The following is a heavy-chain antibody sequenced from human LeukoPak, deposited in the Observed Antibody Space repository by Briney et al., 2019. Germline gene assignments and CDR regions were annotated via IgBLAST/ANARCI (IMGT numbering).Heavy chain of an antibody. Sequence: PGGSLRLSCEASGFTFSSYEMNWVRQAPGKGLEWVSYISSCSSTIYYADSVKGRFTITRDNAKNSLYLQMNSLRAEDTAVYYCARDRPPYYYGMDVWGQGTTVTVSS. CDR1: GFTFSSYE. CDR3: ARDRPPYYYGMDV. V-gene: IGHV3-48*03. CDR2: ISSCSSTI. J-gene: IGHJ6*02.